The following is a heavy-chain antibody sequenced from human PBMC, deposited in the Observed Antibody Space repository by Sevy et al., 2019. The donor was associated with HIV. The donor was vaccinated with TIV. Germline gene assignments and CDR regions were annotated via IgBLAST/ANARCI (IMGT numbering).Heavy chain of an antibody. J-gene: IGHJ5*02. CDR2: ISTSSNTI. CDR1: GFTLNSFN. D-gene: IGHD2-2*01. V-gene: IGHV3-48*01. CDR3: ARGFCISSSCSGSS. Sequence: GGSLRLSCAASGFTLNSFNMNWVRQAPGKGLEWVAHISTSSNTIYYADSVKGRFTISRDNAKNSLYLQMNSLRAEDTAVYYCARGFCISSSCSGSSWGQGPLVTVSS.